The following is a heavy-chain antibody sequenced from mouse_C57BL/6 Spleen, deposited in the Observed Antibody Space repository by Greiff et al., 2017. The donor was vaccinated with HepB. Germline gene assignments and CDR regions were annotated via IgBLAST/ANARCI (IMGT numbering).Heavy chain of an antibody. CDR2: INPNNGGT. D-gene: IGHD3-2*02. CDR3: ARFAGQHTQALYYFDY. J-gene: IGHJ2*01. V-gene: IGHV1-18*01. CDR1: GYTFTDYN. Sequence: EVHLVESGPELVKPGASVKIPCKASGYTFTDYNMDWVKQSHGKSLEWIGDINPNNGGTIYNQKFKGKATLTVDKSSSTAYMELRSLTSEDTAVYYCARFAGQHTQALYYFDYWGQGTTLTVSS.